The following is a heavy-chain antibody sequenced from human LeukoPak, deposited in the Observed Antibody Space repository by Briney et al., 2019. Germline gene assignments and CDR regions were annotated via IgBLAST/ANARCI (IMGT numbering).Heavy chain of an antibody. CDR1: GDSISSGTYY. Sequence: PSQTLSLTCTVSGDSISSGTYYWSRIRQPAGEGLEEIGRMYPIGSSNYNPSLKSRVTISLDTSKNQFSLNLSSVTAADTAMYYCARGESSSSALYYYYYYMDVWGKGTTVTVSS. D-gene: IGHD6-6*01. CDR3: ARGESSSSALYYYYYYMDV. V-gene: IGHV4-61*02. J-gene: IGHJ6*03. CDR2: MYPIGSS.